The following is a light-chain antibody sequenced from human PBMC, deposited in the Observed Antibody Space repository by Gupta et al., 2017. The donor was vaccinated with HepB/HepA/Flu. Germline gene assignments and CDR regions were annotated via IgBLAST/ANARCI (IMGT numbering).Light chain of an antibody. CDR1: QSIRNY. V-gene: IGKV1-39*01. CDR3: QQCRTTPIT. CDR2: SAS. Sequence: DMEMIQSPSPLSASVGDRVTITCRASQSIRNYLNWYQHKPVKAPKLLIYSASTLQNEVPSRFSGSGSGTEFTLTISSLQPEDFAAYYWQQCRTTPITFGQWTRLELK. J-gene: IGKJ5*01.